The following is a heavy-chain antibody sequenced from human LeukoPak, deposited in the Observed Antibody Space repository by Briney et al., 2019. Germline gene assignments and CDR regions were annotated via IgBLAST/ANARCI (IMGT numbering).Heavy chain of an antibody. D-gene: IGHD6-19*01. CDR1: GVSISSYY. J-gene: IGHJ5*02. V-gene: IGHV4-59*01. CDR3: ARSSGYSSGWFDP. Sequence: SETLSLTCTVSGVSISSYYWSWIRQPPGKGLEWIGYIYYSGSTNYNPSLKSRVTISVDTSKNQFSLKLSSVTAADTAVYYCARSSGYSSGWFDPWGQGTLVTVSS. CDR2: IYYSGST.